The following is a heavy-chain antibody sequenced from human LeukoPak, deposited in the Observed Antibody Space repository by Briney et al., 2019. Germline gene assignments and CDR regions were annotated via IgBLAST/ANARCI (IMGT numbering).Heavy chain of an antibody. D-gene: IGHD6-19*01. J-gene: IGHJ1*01. Sequence: SETPSLTCTVSGYSISSGYYWGWIRPPPGKGLEWIGSIHHSGSTYYNPSLKSRVTMSVDTSKNQFSLKLSSVTAADTAMYYCARDSSSGYYPGLYFQHWGQGTLVTVSS. CDR2: IHHSGST. V-gene: IGHV4-38-2*02. CDR1: GYSISSGYY. CDR3: ARDSSSGYYPGLYFQH.